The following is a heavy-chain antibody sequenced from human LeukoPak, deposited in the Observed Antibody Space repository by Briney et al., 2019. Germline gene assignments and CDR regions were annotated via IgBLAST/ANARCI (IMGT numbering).Heavy chain of an antibody. J-gene: IGHJ6*03. CDR3: AREGYYGSGSYYKRNYYYYMDV. CDR1: GGSFSDYY. CDR2: MYYSGST. V-gene: IGHV4-34*01. Sequence: SETLSLTCAVYGGSFSDYYWSWIRQPPGKGLEWIGSMYYSGSTNYNPSLKSRVTISVDTSKNQFSLKLSSVTAADTAVYYCAREGYYGSGSYYKRNYYYYMDVWGKGTTVTVSS. D-gene: IGHD3-10*01.